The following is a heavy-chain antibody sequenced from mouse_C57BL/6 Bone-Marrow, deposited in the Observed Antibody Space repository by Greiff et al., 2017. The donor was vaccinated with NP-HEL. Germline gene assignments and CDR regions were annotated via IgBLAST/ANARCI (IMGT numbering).Heavy chain of an antibody. Sequence: EVNLVESGGGLVKPGGSLKLSCAASGFTFSSYAMSWVRQTPEKRLEWVATISDGGSYTYYPDNVKGRFTISRDNAKNNLYLQMSHLKSEDTAMYYCAREYYDYDGDYYAMDYWGQGTSVTVSS. CDR1: GFTFSSYA. J-gene: IGHJ4*01. CDR2: ISDGGSYT. D-gene: IGHD2-4*01. V-gene: IGHV5-4*01. CDR3: AREYYDYDGDYYAMDY.